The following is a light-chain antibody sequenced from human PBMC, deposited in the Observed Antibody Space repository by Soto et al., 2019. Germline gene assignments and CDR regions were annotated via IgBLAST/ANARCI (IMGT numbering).Light chain of an antibody. CDR1: QSVSSY. J-gene: IGKJ5*01. Sequence: EIVLTXSPATLSLSXXXRATLSCRASQSVSSYLAWYQQKPGQAPRLLIYDASNRATGIPARFSGSGSGTDFTLTISSLEPEDFAVYYCQHRSNWPITFGQGTRLEIK. CDR2: DAS. CDR3: QHRSNWPIT. V-gene: IGKV3-11*01.